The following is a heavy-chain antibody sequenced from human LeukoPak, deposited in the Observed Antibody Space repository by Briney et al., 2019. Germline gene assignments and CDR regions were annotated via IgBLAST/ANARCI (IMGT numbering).Heavy chain of an antibody. V-gene: IGHV1-18*01. D-gene: IGHD1-1*01. CDR2: ISTYNGNT. Sequence: ASVKVSCKASGYTLTNYGISWVRQAPGQGLEWMGWISTYNGNTHYAQNFQGTFTMTTDTSTTTAYMELRSLRSDDTAVYYCARNAGNWDLDYWGQGTLVTVSS. J-gene: IGHJ4*02. CDR3: ARNAGNWDLDY. CDR1: GYTLTNYG.